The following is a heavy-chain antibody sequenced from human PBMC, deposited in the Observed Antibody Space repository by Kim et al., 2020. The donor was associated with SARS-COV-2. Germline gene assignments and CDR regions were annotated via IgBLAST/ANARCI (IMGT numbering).Heavy chain of an antibody. Sequence: SYIYYADSVKGRFTISRDNAKNSLYLQMNSLRAEDTAVYYCARGNIGIDYWGQGTLVTVSS. D-gene: IGHD1-1*01. V-gene: IGHV3-21*01. J-gene: IGHJ4*02. CDR3: ARGNIGIDY. CDR2: SYI.